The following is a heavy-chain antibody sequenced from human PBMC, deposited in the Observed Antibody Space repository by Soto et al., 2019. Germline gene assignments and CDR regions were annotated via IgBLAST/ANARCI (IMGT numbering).Heavy chain of an antibody. CDR3: AKNTYILTGYFDY. CDR2: ISGSGGTT. Sequence: GGSLRLSCAASGFTFSSYAMSWVRQAPGKGLEWVSAISGSGGTTYYADSVKGRFTISRDNSKNTLYLQMNSLRAEDTAVYYCAKNTYILTGYFDYWGQGTLVTVSS. J-gene: IGHJ4*02. V-gene: IGHV3-23*01. CDR1: GFTFSSYA. D-gene: IGHD3-9*01.